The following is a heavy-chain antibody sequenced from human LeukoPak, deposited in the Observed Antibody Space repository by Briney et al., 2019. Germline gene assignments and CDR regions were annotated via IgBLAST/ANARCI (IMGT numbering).Heavy chain of an antibody. CDR1: GFTFSSYR. Sequence: PGGSLRLSCAASGFTFSSYRMNWVRQAPGKGLEWVSSISSSSSYIYYADSVKGRFTISRDNAKNSLYLQMNSLRAEDTAVYYCAREGSAYYDFWSGYYFRWFDPWGQGTLVTVSS. CDR3: AREGSAYYDFWSGYYFRWFDP. D-gene: IGHD3-3*01. V-gene: IGHV3-21*01. J-gene: IGHJ5*02. CDR2: ISSSSSYI.